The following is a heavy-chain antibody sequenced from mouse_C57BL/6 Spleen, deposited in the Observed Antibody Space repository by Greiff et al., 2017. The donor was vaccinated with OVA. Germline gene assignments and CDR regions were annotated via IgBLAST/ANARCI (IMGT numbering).Heavy chain of an antibody. J-gene: IGHJ2*01. CDR3: AREDYYGSRDY. CDR2: IYPGDGDT. D-gene: IGHD1-1*01. V-gene: IGHV1-82*01. Sequence: VQLVESGPELVKPGASVKISCKASGYAFSSSWMNWVKQRPGKGLEWIGRIYPGDGDTNYNGKFKGKATLTADKSSSTAYMQLSSLTSEDSAVYFCAREDYYGSRDYWGQGTTLTVSA. CDR1: GYAFSSSW.